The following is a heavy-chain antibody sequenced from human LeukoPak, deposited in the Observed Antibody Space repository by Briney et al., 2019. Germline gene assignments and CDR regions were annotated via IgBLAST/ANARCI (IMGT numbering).Heavy chain of an antibody. CDR2: ISSSSSYI. CDR1: GFTFSSYS. V-gene: IGHV3-21*01. D-gene: IGHD3-9*01. Sequence: GGSLRLSCAASGFTFSSYSMNWVRQAPGKGLEWVSSISSSSSYIYYADSVKGRFTISRDNAKNSLYLQMNSLRAEDTAVYYCARTYYDILTGYNPYFDYWGQGTLVTVSS. J-gene: IGHJ4*02. CDR3: ARTYYDILTGYNPYFDY.